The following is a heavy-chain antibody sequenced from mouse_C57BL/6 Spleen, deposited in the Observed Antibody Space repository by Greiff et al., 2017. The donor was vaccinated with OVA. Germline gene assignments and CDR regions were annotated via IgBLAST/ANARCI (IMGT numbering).Heavy chain of an antibody. D-gene: IGHD3-3*01. CDR2: INPNNGGT. J-gene: IGHJ4*01. V-gene: IGHV1-26*01. Sequence: EVQLQQSGPELVKPGASVKISCKASGYTFTDYYMNWVKQSHGKSLEWIGDINPNNGGTSYNQKFKGKATLTVDKSSSTAYMELRSLTSEDSAVYYCARKGELPELFGAMDYWGQGTSVTVSS. CDR3: ARKGELPELFGAMDY. CDR1: GYTFTDYY.